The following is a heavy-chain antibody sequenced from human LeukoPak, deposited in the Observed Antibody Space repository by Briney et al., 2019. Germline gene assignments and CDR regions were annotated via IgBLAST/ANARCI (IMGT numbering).Heavy chain of an antibody. CDR3: ARLGPITIFDYMDV. CDR2: IKQDGSEK. V-gene: IGHV3-7*01. J-gene: IGHJ6*03. D-gene: IGHD3-9*01. CDR1: GFTFSSYW. Sequence: PGGSLRLSCAASGFTFSSYWMSWVRQAPGKGLEWVANIKQDGSEKYYVDSVKGRFTISRDNAKNSLYLQMNSLRAEDTAVYYCARLGPITIFDYMDVWGKGTTVTVSS.